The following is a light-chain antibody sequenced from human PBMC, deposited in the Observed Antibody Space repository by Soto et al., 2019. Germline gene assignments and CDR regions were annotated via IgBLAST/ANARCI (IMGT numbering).Light chain of an antibody. Sequence: ETVLTQSPGTLSLSPGERATLSCRASQTVGTYLAWYQQKPGRAPRLLVFGASSRATGVPDRFSGSGSGTDFTLTISGLEPEDFALYYCQQYHNSPLTFXQGTKVDIK. CDR1: QTVGTY. CDR2: GAS. V-gene: IGKV3-20*01. CDR3: QQYHNSPLT. J-gene: IGKJ1*01.